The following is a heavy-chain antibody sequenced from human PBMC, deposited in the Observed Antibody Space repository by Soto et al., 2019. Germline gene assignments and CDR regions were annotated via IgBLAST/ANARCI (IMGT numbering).Heavy chain of an antibody. J-gene: IGHJ4*02. CDR2: IHHSGST. CDR1: GGSLYSSNL. D-gene: IGHD2-21*02. Sequence: WETLSLTCAVSGGSLYSSNLWTWVRQTPGKGLEWIGEIHHSGSTNYNPSLKSRVTISADKSKNPFFLNLASVTAADTAMYYFSRHGSGFSGLLLIESLLYWGPGTLLTVSS. CDR3: SRHGSGFSGLLLIESLLY. V-gene: IGHV4-4*02.